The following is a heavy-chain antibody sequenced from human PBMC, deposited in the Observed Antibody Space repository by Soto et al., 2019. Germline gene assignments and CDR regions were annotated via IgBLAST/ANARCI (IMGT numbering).Heavy chain of an antibody. V-gene: IGHV3-23*01. CDR3: AKDLRGYSSSLPPVFDY. CDR2: ISGSGGST. D-gene: IGHD6-13*01. CDR1: GFTFSSYA. Sequence: EVQLLESGGGLVQPGGSLRLSCAASGFTFSSYAMSSVRQAPGKGLEWVSGISGSGGSTYYADSVKGRFTISRDNSKNTLYLQMNSLRAEDTAVYYCAKDLRGYSSSLPPVFDYWGQGTLVTVSS. J-gene: IGHJ4*02.